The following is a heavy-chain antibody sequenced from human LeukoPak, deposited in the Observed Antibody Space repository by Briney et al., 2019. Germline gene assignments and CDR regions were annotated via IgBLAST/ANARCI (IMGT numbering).Heavy chain of an antibody. CDR3: ARLPRDIVVVPAAALNYYYGMDV. J-gene: IGHJ6*02. V-gene: IGHV1-18*01. D-gene: IGHD2-2*01. CDR2: ISAYNGNT. Sequence: ASVKVSCKASGYTFTSYGISWVRQAPGQGLEWMGWISAYNGNTNYAQKLQGRVTMTTDTSTSTAYMELRSLRSDDTAVYYCARLPRDIVVVPAAALNYYYGMDVWGQGTTVTVSS. CDR1: GYTFTSYG.